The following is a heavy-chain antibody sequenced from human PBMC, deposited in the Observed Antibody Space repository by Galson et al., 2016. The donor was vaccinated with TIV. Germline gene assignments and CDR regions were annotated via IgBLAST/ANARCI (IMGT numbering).Heavy chain of an antibody. CDR3: ARHNSFSGGGPYFAP. CDR1: GGSISGYF. Sequence: SETLSLTCTVSGGSISGYFWSWIRQPPGKGLEWIGYIHYTGNTNHNPSLQSPVTISDDTSKNQFSLRLTSVTASDTAVYSCARHNSFSGGGPYFAPWGPGTLVTVSS. J-gene: IGHJ5*02. V-gene: IGHV4-59*08. D-gene: IGHD3-16*01. CDR2: IHYTGNT.